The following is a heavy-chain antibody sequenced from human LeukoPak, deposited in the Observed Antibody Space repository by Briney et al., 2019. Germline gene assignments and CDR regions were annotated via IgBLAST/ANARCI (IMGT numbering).Heavy chain of an antibody. J-gene: IGHJ6*02. CDR1: DFSFTNAW. CDR3: TTDHRSRSGPWIQPGHYYYYYYGMDV. D-gene: IGHD5-18*01. CDR2: IKSKTDGGTT. V-gene: IGHV3-15*01. Sequence: PGGSLRLSCAASDFSFTNAWMSWVRQAPGKGLEWVGRIKSKTDGGTTDYPAPVKGRFTISRDDSKNTLYLQMNSLKTEDTAVYYCTTDHRSRSGPWIQPGHYYYYYYGMDVWGQGTTVTVSS.